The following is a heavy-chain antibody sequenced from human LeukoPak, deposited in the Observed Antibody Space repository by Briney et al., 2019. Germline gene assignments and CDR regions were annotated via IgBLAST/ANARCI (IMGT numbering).Heavy chain of an antibody. Sequence: GGSLRLSCAASGFTFDDYGMSWVRQAPGKGLEWVSGMNWNGGGTGYADSVKGRFTIARDNAKNSLYLVMNSLRAEDTAFYYCARVQDRYYSGSGLDYWGQGTLVTVSS. J-gene: IGHJ4*02. D-gene: IGHD3-10*01. CDR2: MNWNGGGT. V-gene: IGHV3-20*04. CDR1: GFTFDDYG. CDR3: ARVQDRYYSGSGLDY.